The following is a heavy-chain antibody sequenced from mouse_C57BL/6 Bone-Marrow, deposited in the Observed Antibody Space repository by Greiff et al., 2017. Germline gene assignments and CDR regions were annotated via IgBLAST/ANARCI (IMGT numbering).Heavy chain of an antibody. CDR3: ARGGGGILDY. V-gene: IGHV1-81*01. J-gene: IGHJ2*01. D-gene: IGHD1-1*02. CDR2: IYPRSGHT. Sequence: VKLVESGAELARPGASVKLSCKASGYTFTSYGISWVKQRTGQGLEWIGEIYPRSGHTYYNEKFKGKATLTSAKSSSAAYIERRSLTSEDTAVYFCARGGGGILDYWGQGTTLTVSS. CDR1: GYTFTSYG.